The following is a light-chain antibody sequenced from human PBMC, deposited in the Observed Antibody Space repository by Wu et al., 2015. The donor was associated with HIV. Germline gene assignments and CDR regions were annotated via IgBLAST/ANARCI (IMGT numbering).Light chain of an antibody. CDR1: QSISNS. J-gene: IGKJ5*01. V-gene: IGKV3-20*01. CDR2: GAS. CDR3: QQYGSSPIT. Sequence: EIVLTQSPGTLSLSPGEGATLSCRASQSISNSLAWFQQKPGLAPRLLIYGASSRATGIPDRFSGSGSGTDFTLTITRLEPEDSAVYYCQQYGSSPITFGQGTRVEVK.